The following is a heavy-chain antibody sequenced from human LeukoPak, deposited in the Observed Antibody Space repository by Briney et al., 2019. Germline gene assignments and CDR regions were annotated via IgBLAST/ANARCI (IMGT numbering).Heavy chain of an antibody. J-gene: IGHJ3*02. Sequence: SETLSLTCTVSGDSITSYYWNWIRQSPGKGLEGIGFINYSGDTNYNPSLKSRVTMSLDTSKNHFSLKLTSVTAADTAVYHCARGLPGYSGGDDVLHIWGQGTLVTVSS. D-gene: IGHD2-21*01. CDR1: GDSITSYY. CDR3: ARGLPGYSGGDDVLHI. V-gene: IGHV4-59*01. CDR2: INYSGDT.